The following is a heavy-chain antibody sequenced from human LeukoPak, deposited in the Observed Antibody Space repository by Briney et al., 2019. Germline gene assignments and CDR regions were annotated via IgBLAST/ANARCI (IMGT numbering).Heavy chain of an antibody. Sequence: SETLSLTCTVSGGSISSYYWSWIRQPPGKGLEWIGCIYYSGTTNYNPSLKSRVTISVDTSKNHFSLKLSSVTAADTAVYYCARGRSDYPDRFDYWGQGTLVTVSS. CDR3: ARGRSDYPDRFDY. J-gene: IGHJ4*02. CDR2: IYYSGTT. CDR1: GGSISSYY. D-gene: IGHD4-17*01. V-gene: IGHV4-59*01.